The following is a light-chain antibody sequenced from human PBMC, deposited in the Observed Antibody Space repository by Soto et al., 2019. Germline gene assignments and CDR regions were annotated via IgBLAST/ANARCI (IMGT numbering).Light chain of an antibody. J-gene: IGKJ3*01. CDR1: QSVSKY. CDR3: QQTYSTPFT. Sequence: EIQMTQSPASLSASLGDRATLTCRASQSVSKYINWYQQKPGQAPNLLINGASSMQSGVPSRFSGSGSGTDFILTIINLQPADFAAYYCQQTYSTPFTFGQGTKVDIK. V-gene: IGKV1-39*01. CDR2: GAS.